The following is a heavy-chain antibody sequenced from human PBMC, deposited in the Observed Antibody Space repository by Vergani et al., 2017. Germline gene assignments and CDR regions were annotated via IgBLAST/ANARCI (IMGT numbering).Heavy chain of an antibody. D-gene: IGHD5-18*01. Sequence: QVQLVESGGGVVQPGRSLRLSCAASGFTFSSYGMHWVRQAPGKGLEWVSVIYSGGSTYYADSVKGRFTISRDNSKNTLYLQMNSLRAEDTAVYYCARGDTAMDFDYWGQGTLVTVSS. CDR3: ARGDTAMDFDY. V-gene: IGHV3-NL1*01. CDR2: IYSGGST. CDR1: GFTFSSYG. J-gene: IGHJ4*02.